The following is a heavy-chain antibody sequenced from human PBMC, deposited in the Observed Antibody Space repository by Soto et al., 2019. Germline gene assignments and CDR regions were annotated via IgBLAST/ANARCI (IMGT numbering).Heavy chain of an antibody. CDR1: GGSCSGYY. Sequence: PSETLSLTCAVYGGSCSGYYWSWIRQPPGKGLEWIGEINHSGSTNYNPSLKSRVTISVDTSKNQFSLKLSSVTAADTAVYYCARGLTIFGVTLNWFDPWGQGTLVTVSS. D-gene: IGHD3-3*01. J-gene: IGHJ5*02. CDR3: ARGLTIFGVTLNWFDP. CDR2: INHSGST. V-gene: IGHV4-34*01.